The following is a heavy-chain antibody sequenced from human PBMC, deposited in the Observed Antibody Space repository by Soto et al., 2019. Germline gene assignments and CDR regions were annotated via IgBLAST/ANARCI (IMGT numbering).Heavy chain of an antibody. CDR1: VYSFTSYW. Sequence: PGWSLKLSRKGSVYSFTSYWISWVRQMPGKGLEWGGRVCPSDSYTNYSPSFQGHVTISADKSISTAYLQWSSLKASDTAMYYCARVHHYDFWSGYYMPRDLFHYYYGMDVWGQGTTVTVSS. CDR3: ARVHHYDFWSGYYMPRDLFHYYYGMDV. D-gene: IGHD3-3*01. CDR2: VCPSDSYT. V-gene: IGHV5-10-1*01. J-gene: IGHJ6*02.